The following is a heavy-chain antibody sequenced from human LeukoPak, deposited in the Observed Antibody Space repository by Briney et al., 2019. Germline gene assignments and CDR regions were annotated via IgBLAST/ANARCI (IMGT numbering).Heavy chain of an antibody. D-gene: IGHD2-15*01. CDR2: IYYSGST. CDR3: ARDGNCSGASCYSLGWFDP. V-gene: IGHV4-30-4*01. J-gene: IGHJ5*02. Sequence: SQTLSLTCTVSGGSISRGDYYWSWIRQPPGKGLEWIGYIYYSGSTYYNPSLKSRVTISVDTSKNQFSLKLSSVTAADTAVYYCARDGNCSGASCYSLGWFDPWGQGTLVTVSS. CDR1: GGSISRGDYY.